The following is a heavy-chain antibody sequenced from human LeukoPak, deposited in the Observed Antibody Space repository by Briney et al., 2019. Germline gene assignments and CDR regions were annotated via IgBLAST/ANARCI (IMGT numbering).Heavy chain of an antibody. CDR1: GGSLSGYY. D-gene: IGHD1-1*01. CDR3: ARGHYKGTPPKRSSWTYYYYGMDV. CDR2: INHSGST. V-gene: IGHV4-34*01. J-gene: IGHJ6*02. Sequence: SETLSLTCAVYGGSLSGYYWSWIRQPPGKGLEWIGEINHSGSTNYNPSLKSRVTISVDTSKNQFSLKLSSVTAADTAVYYCARGHYKGTPPKRSSWTYYYYGMDVWGQGTTVTVCS.